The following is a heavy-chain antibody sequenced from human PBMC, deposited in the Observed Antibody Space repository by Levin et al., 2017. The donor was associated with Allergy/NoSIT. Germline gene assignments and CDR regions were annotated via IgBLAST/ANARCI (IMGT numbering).Heavy chain of an antibody. Sequence: SETLSLTCAVYGGSFSGYYWSWIRQPPGKGLEWIGEINHSGSTNYNPSLKSRVTISVDTSKNQFSLKLSSVTAADTAVYYCARGRTRGRGQRRVRPYWYFDLWGRGTLVTVSS. D-gene: IGHD3-10*01. V-gene: IGHV4-34*01. CDR3: ARGRTRGRGQRRVRPYWYFDL. CDR2: INHSGST. CDR1: GGSFSGYY. J-gene: IGHJ2*01.